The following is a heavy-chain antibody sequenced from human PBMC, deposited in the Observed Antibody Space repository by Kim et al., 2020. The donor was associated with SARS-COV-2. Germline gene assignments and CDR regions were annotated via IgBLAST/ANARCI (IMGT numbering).Heavy chain of an antibody. V-gene: IGHV4-34*01. D-gene: IGHD6-19*01. CDR3: ASTSAEGIAVAGNPYYYGMDV. CDR2: INHSGST. J-gene: IGHJ6*02. CDR1: GGSFSGYY. Sequence: SETLSLTCAVYGGSFSGYYWSWIRQPPGKGLEWIGEINHSGSTNYNPSLKSRVTISVDTSKNQFSLKLSSVTAADTAVYYCASTSAEGIAVAGNPYYYGMDVWGQGTTVTVSS.